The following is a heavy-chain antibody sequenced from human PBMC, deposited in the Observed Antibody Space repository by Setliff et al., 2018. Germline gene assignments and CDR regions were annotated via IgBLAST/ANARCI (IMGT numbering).Heavy chain of an antibody. J-gene: IGHJ6*02. D-gene: IGHD2-15*01. Sequence: GGSLRLSCVASGFTFTSYTMSWVRQAPGKGLQCVSHISNSGVGTHYADSVKGRFTISRDNSKNTLYLQMNSLTAEDTALYYCVSNPPRYCTGGICFDNGMDVWGQGTTVTVSS. CDR2: ISNSGVGT. V-gene: IGHV3-23*01. CDR3: VSNPPRYCTGGICFDNGMDV. CDR1: GFTFTSYT.